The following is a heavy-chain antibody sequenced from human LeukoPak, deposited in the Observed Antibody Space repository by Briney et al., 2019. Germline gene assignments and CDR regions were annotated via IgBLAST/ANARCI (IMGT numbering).Heavy chain of an antibody. J-gene: IGHJ4*02. CDR3: VREDTPATANY. CDR1: GFNFANHA. D-gene: IGHD2-21*02. V-gene: IGHV3-23*01. CDR2: ISGGGDIT. Sequence: GGSLRLSCAASGFNFANHAMSWVRQTPGKGLEWVSAISGGGDITYYADSVTGRFTISRDNSKDTLFLQMHSLRPGDTAVYYCVREDTPATANYWGQGTLVTISS.